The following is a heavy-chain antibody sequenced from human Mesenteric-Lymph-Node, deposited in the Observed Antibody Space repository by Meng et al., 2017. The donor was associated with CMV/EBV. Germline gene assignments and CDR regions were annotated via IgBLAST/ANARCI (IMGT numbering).Heavy chain of an antibody. V-gene: IGHV3-9*01. CDR1: GFTFDAYA. CDR2: ISWNSGSI. D-gene: IGHD3-10*01. J-gene: IGHJ6*02. Sequence: GGSLRLSCAASGFTFDAYAMHWVRQAPGKGLEWVSGISWNSGSIGYADSVKGRFTISRDNAKNSLYLQMNSLRAEDTALYYCAKDISAGITMVRGVIYYYYYGMDVWGQGTTVTVSS. CDR3: AKDISAGITMVRGVIYYYYYGMDV.